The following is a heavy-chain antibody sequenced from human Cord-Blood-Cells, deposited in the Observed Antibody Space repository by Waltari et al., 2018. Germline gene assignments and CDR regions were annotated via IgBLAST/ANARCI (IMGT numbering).Heavy chain of an antibody. Sequence: QVQLVQSGAEVKKPGSSVKVSCKASGGTFSSYAISWVRQAPGQGLEWMGGIIPILGIANYAQKFQGRVTITADKSTSTAYMELSSLRSEDTAVYYCARGKSLAGNYYYYYYMDVWGKGTTVTVSS. J-gene: IGHJ6*03. CDR2: IIPILGIA. CDR3: ARGKSLAGNYYYYYYMDV. CDR1: GGTFSSYA. V-gene: IGHV1-69*10. D-gene: IGHD6-13*01.